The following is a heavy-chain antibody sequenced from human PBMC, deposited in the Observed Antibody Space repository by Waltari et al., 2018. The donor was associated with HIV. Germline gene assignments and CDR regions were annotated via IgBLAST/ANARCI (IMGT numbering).Heavy chain of an antibody. CDR2: ISSSSTYI. CDR1: GFTFSTYS. J-gene: IGHJ5*02. Sequence: EVRLVESGGGLVKPGGSLRLSCAASGFTFSTYSMNWVRQAPGKGLEWLSSISSSSTYIDYAESVKGRFTISRDNAKNSLYLQMNSLRAEDTAVYYCARGLLTGYTLFDHWGQGTLVTVSS. CDR3: ARGLLTGYTLFDH. V-gene: IGHV3-21*01. D-gene: IGHD3-9*01.